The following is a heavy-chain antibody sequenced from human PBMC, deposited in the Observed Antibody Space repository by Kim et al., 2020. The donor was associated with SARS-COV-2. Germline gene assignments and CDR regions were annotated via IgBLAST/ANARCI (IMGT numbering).Heavy chain of an antibody. V-gene: IGHV3-11*01. J-gene: IGHJ6*02. CDR3: ARDEVSDYYGMDV. CDR2: ISSSGSTI. CDR1: GFAFSDYY. Sequence: GGSLRLSCAASGFAFSDYYMSWIRQAPGKGLEWVSYISSSGSTIYYADSVKGRFTISRDNAKNSLYLQMNSLRAEDTAVYYCARDEVSDYYGMDVWGQGTTVTVSS. D-gene: IGHD3-10*01.